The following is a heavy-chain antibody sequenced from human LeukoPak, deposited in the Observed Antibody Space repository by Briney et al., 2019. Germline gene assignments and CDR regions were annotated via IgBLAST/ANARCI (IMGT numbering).Heavy chain of an antibody. CDR2: MNPNSGNT. Sequence: ASVKVSCKASGYTFTSYDINWVRQATGQGLEWMGWMNPNSGNTGYAQKFQGRVTITADKSTSTAYMELSSLRSEDTAVYYCASHYDSSGYVYWGQGTLVTVSS. CDR1: GYTFTSYD. CDR3: ASHYDSSGYVY. D-gene: IGHD3-22*01. J-gene: IGHJ4*02. V-gene: IGHV1-8*01.